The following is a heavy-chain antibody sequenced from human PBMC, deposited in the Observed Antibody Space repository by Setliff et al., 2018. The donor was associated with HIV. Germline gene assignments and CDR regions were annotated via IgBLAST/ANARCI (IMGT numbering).Heavy chain of an antibody. CDR2: IIPIFGTT. CDR1: GGTFSSYG. V-gene: IGHV1-69*13. CDR3: ARAPKWNGNYYYMDV. D-gene: IGHD1-20*01. Sequence: SVKVSCKASGGTFSSYGISWVRQAPGQGLEWMGGIIPIFGTTNYAQKFQGKVTITADESTSTAYMELSSLGSEDTATYYCARAPKWNGNYYYMDVWGKGTTVTVSS. J-gene: IGHJ6*03.